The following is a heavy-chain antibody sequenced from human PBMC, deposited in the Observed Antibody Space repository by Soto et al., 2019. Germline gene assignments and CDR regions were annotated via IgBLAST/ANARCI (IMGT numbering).Heavy chain of an antibody. CDR1: GGSFSGYY. J-gene: IGHJ3*02. D-gene: IGHD4-4*01. CDR3: ARVQGRWLTYSSALDI. CDR2: INHSVSN. V-gene: IGHV4-34*01. Sequence: SETLSLTCAVYGGSFSGYYWSWIRQPPGKGLEWIGEINHSVSNNYNPSLKSRVTISVDTSKNQFSLKLSSVTAADTAVYYCARVQGRWLTYSSALDIWGKGTMVTASS.